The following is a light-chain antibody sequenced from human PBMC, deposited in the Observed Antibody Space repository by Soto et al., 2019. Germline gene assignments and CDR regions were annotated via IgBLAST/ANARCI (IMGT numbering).Light chain of an antibody. CDR2: GAS. J-gene: IGKJ1*01. Sequence: EIVLTQSPGTLSLSPGERATLSCRASQSVRSTHLAWYQQKPGQAPRLLIFGASSRATGIPDRFSGRGSGTDFTLTISRLEPEDFAVYYCQQYDNSPWTFGRGTKV. CDR1: QSVRSTH. CDR3: QQYDNSPWT. V-gene: IGKV3-20*01.